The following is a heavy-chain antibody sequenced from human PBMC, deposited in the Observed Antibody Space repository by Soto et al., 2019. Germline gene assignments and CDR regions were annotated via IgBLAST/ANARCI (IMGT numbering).Heavy chain of an antibody. J-gene: IGHJ4*02. CDR3: ARGRITIIVVVITYFDY. Sequence: PSETLSLTCAVYGGSFSGYYWSWIRQPPGKGLKWIGEINHSGSTNYNPSLKSRVTISVDTSKNQFSLKLSSVTAADTAVYYCARGRITIIVVVITYFDYWGQGTLVTV. D-gene: IGHD3-22*01. CDR2: INHSGST. V-gene: IGHV4-34*01. CDR1: GGSFSGYY.